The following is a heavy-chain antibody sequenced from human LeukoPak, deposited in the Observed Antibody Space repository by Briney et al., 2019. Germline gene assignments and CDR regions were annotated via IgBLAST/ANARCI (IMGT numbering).Heavy chain of an antibody. CDR2: IIGSGNSA. J-gene: IGHJ4*02. V-gene: IGHV3-23*01. D-gene: IGHD6-19*01. CDR3: AKEAKYTCGWLTTDY. Sequence: PGGSLRLSCTASGFSFSSYGMSWVRQPPGKGLEWVSGIIGSGNSAYYTGSVKGRSTISIDSSKNTLHLQMNSLRVEETPVYYCAKEAKYTCGWLTTDYWGQGTLVTVSS. CDR1: GFSFSSYG.